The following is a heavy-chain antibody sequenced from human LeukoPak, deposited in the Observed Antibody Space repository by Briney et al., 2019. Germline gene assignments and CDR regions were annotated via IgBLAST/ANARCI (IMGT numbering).Heavy chain of an antibody. CDR1: GGTFSSYA. CDR3: ARSEGYCSGGSCYSHYYYHYGMDV. V-gene: IGHV1-69*04. CDR2: IIPILGIA. Sequence: SVKVSCKASGGTFSSYAISWVRQAPGQGLEWMGSIIPILGIANYAQNFQSRVTITADKSTSTAYIELSSLRSEETAVYYCARSEGYCSGGSCYSHYYYHYGMDVWGQGTTVTVSS. D-gene: IGHD2-15*01. J-gene: IGHJ6*02.